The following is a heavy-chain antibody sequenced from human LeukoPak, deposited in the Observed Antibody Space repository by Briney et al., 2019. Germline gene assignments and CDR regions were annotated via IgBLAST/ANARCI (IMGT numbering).Heavy chain of an antibody. V-gene: IGHV3-48*03. D-gene: IGHD4-17*01. J-gene: IGHJ3*02. CDR2: ISSSGGSN. CDR1: GFTFNTYE. Sequence: PGGSLRLSCAASGFTFNTYEMNWVRQAPGKGLEWLSYISSSGGSNCYADSVKGRFTISRDNAKNSLYLQMNSLRVEDTAVYYCARDAYGATFDAFDIWGRGTTVTVSS. CDR3: ARDAYGATFDAFDI.